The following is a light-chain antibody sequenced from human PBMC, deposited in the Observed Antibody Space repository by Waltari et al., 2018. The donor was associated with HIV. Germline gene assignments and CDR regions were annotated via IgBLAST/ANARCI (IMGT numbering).Light chain of an antibody. Sequence: SRDLTQPPSVSVSPGQTARITCSGDAWSKQYSYWYQQKAGQAPVLVIFKDTERPSGIPERFSASSSGTTVTLTITSVEAEDEAEYFCQSSDTTASHELFGGGTKLTVL. CDR1: AWSKQY. CDR3: QSSDTTASHEL. J-gene: IGLJ2*01. V-gene: IGLV3-25*03. CDR2: KDT.